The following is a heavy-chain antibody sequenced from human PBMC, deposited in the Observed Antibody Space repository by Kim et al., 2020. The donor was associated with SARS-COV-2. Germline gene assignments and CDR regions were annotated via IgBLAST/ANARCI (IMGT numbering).Heavy chain of an antibody. V-gene: IGHV1-2*02. CDR3: AREGXXXDILTGRNVAFDI. Sequence: ASVKVSCKASGYTFTGYYMHWVRQAPGQGLEWMGWINPNSGGTNYAQKFQGRVTKXKXTSISTAYMELXXXXSDDTAVYYCAREGXXXDILTGRNVAFDIWGQXXXVTVSS. CDR2: INPNSGGT. CDR1: GYTFTGYY. J-gene: IGHJ3*02. D-gene: IGHD3-9*01.